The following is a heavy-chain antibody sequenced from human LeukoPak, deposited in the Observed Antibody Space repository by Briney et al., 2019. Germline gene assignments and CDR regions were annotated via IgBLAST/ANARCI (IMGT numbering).Heavy chain of an antibody. CDR1: GFTFSNYW. CDR2: IKQAGSEK. D-gene: IGHD1-14*01. V-gene: IGHV3-7*01. Sequence: GGSLRLSCAASGFTFSNYWMSWVRQAPGKGLEWVANIKQAGSEKNYVDSVKGRFTISRDNAENSLYLQMNSLRAEDTAVYYCARDPGHYMDVWGKGTTVTVSS. J-gene: IGHJ6*03. CDR3: ARDPGHYMDV.